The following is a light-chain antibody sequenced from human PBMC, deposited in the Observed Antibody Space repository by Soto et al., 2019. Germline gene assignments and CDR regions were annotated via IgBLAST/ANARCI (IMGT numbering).Light chain of an antibody. CDR1: NSDVGSYNL. CDR3: CSYAGTSGAHWV. V-gene: IGLV2-23*01. CDR2: EGS. Sequence: QSALTQPASVSGSPGQSITLSCTGTNSDVGSYNLVSWYQHHPGKAPKLMVYEGSRRPSGVSNRFSGSKSGNTASLTISGVQSEDGADYFCCSYAGTSGAHWVFGRGSKVTV. J-gene: IGLJ3*02.